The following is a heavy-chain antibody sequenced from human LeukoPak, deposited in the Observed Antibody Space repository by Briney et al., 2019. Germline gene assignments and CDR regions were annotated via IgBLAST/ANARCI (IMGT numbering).Heavy chain of an antibody. V-gene: IGHV3-49*04. CDR1: GFTFGDYA. CDR2: IRSKAYGGTT. J-gene: IGHJ6*03. Sequence: PGGSLRLSCTASGFTFGDYAMSWVRQAPGKGLEWVGFIRSKAYGGTTEYAASVKGRFTISRDDSKSIAYLQMNSLKTEDTAVYYCTRDPQDYYYYYMDVWGKGTTVTVPS. CDR3: TRDPQDYYYYYMDV.